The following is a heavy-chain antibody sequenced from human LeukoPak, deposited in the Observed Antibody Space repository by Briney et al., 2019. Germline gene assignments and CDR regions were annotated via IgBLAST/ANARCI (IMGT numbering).Heavy chain of an antibody. D-gene: IGHD3-3*01. CDR2: IIPIFGTA. V-gene: IGHV1-69*05. CDR3: AREPVSYDFWSGYVSYGMDV. CDR1: GGTFSSYA. Sequence: SVKVSCKASGGTFSSYAISWVRQAPGQGLEWMGGIIPIFGTANYAQKFQGRVTMTTDTSTSTAYMELRSLRSDDTAVYYCAREPVSYDFWSGYVSYGMDVWGQGTTVTVSS. J-gene: IGHJ6*02.